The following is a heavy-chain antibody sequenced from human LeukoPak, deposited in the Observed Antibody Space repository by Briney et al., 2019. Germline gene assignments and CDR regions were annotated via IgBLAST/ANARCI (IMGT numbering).Heavy chain of an antibody. V-gene: IGHV3-48*02. CDR1: GFTFSSYS. D-gene: IGHD6-19*01. Sequence: GGSLRLSCAASGFTFSSYSMNWVRQAPGKGLEWVSYISSSSTIYYADSVKGRFTISRDNAKNSLYLQMNSLRDEDTAVYYCARRGRDGSGWYSPYYYYYYGMDVWGQGTTVTVSS. J-gene: IGHJ6*02. CDR2: ISSSSTI. CDR3: ARRGRDGSGWYSPYYYYYYGMDV.